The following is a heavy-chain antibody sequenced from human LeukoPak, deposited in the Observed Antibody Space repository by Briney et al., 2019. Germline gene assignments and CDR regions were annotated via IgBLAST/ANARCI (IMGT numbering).Heavy chain of an antibody. CDR3: ARGWRYFDWLFPYYYYYYGMDV. J-gene: IGHJ6*02. CDR1: GYTFTSYD. Sequence: GASVKVSCKASGYTFTSYDINWVRQATGQGLEWMGWMNPNSGNTGYAQKFQGRATMTRNTSISTAYMELSSLRSEDTAVYYCARGWRYFDWLFPYYYYYYGMDVWGQGTTVTVSS. CDR2: MNPNSGNT. D-gene: IGHD3-9*01. V-gene: IGHV1-8*01.